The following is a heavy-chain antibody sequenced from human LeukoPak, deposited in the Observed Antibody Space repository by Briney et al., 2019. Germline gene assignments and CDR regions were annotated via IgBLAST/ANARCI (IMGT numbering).Heavy chain of an antibody. D-gene: IGHD1-14*01. J-gene: IGHJ5*02. Sequence: ASVKVSCKASGYTFTSFAISWVRQAPGQGLEWMGWISAYNGHTNYAQKLQDRVTMTTDTSTNTAYMELRSLRSDDTAVYYCARYRLTDSPINWFDPWAQGTLVAVSS. CDR3: ARYRLTDSPINWFDP. CDR1: GYTFTSFA. V-gene: IGHV1-18*01. CDR2: ISAYNGHT.